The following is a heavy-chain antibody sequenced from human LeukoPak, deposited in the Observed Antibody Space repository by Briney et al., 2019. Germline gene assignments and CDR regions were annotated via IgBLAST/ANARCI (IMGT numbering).Heavy chain of an antibody. J-gene: IGHJ4*02. CDR3: VRHGLGTSWFGFDY. D-gene: IGHD6-13*01. Sequence: PGESLQISCQHSGYNFNTYWIGWVRQLPGKGLEWMGIIYPADSDPRYSPSFQGQVTISADKSISTAYLQWSSLKASDSAMYYCVRHGLGTSWFGFDYWGQGTLVTVSS. CDR2: IYPADSDP. CDR1: GYNFNTYW. V-gene: IGHV5-51*01.